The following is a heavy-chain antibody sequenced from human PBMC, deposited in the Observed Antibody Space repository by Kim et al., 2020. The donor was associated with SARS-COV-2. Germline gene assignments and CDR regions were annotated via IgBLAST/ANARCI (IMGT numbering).Heavy chain of an antibody. Sequence: GGSLRLSCAVSRFTFNNYWINWVRHAPGKGLVWVSRISGDGSITNYADSLKGRFTMSRDNAENTLYLQMNSLRAEDTAVYYCARGSFRDGFEVWGQGTTVTGSS. J-gene: IGHJ6*02. CDR2: ISGDGSIT. CDR3: ARGSFRDGFEV. CDR1: RFTFNNYW. V-gene: IGHV3-74*01.